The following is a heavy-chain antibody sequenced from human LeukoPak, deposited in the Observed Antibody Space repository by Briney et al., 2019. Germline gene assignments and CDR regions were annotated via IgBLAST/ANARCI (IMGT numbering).Heavy chain of an antibody. V-gene: IGHV4-59*08. CDR1: GDSISSYS. CDR3: ARRYCSGGYCYSDY. D-gene: IGHD2-15*01. Sequence: PETLSLTCTVSGDSISSYSWSWIRQPPGEGLEWIGYIYHSGSANYSPSLKSRLTMSADTSKNQFSLKLSSVTAADTAVYYCARRYCSGGYCYSDYWGQGTLVTVSS. J-gene: IGHJ4*02. CDR2: IYHSGSA.